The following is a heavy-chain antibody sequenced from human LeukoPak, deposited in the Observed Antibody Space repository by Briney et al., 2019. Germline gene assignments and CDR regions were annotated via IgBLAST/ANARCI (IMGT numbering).Heavy chain of an antibody. J-gene: IGHJ3*02. D-gene: IGHD6-19*01. CDR3: ASTQSYSSGWYDGYDAFDI. CDR1: GFTFSSYA. CDR2: ISGSGGST. V-gene: IGHV3-23*01. Sequence: PGGSLRLSCAASGFTFSSYAMSWVRQAPGKGLEWVSAISGSGGSTYYADSVKGRFTISRDNSKNTLYLQMNSLRAEDTAVYCCASTQSYSSGWYDGYDAFDIWGQGTMVTVSS.